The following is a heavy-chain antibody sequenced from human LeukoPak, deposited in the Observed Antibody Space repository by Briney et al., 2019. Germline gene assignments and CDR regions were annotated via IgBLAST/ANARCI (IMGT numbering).Heavy chain of an antibody. V-gene: IGHV3-33*01. CDR1: GFTFSSYG. D-gene: IGHD3-22*01. CDR2: IWYDGSNK. CDR3: ARIYYDSSGYRLFDY. J-gene: IGHJ4*02. Sequence: PGGSLRLSCAASGFTFSSYGMHWVRQAPGKGLEWVAVIWYDGSNKYYADSVKGRFTISRDNAKNSLYLQMNSLRAEDTAVYYCARIYYDSSGYRLFDYWGQGTLVTVSS.